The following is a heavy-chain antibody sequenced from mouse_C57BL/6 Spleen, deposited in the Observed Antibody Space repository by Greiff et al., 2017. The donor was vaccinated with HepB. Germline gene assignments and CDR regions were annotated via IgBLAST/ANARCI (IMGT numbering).Heavy chain of an antibody. CDR2: INYDGSST. V-gene: IGHV5-16*01. Sequence: EVKLVESEGGLVQPGSSMKLSCTASGFTFSDYYMAWVRQVPEKGLEWVANINYDGSSTYYLDSLKSRFIISRDNAKNILYLQMSSLKSEDTATYYCAREHYTRYFDVWGTGTTVTVSS. CDR1: GFTFSDYY. CDR3: AREHYTRYFDV. D-gene: IGHD1-1*01. J-gene: IGHJ1*03.